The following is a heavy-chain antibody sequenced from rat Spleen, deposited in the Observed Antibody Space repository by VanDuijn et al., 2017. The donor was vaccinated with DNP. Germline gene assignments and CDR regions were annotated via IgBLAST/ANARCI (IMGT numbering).Heavy chain of an antibody. CDR1: GFIFSDYY. J-gene: IGHJ3*01. Sequence: EVQLVESGGGLVQPGRSLKLSCVASGFIFSDYYMAWVRQAPTKGLEWVATISYDGSSTYYRDSVKGRFTISRDNAKSTLYLQMDSLRSEDTATYYCARGPNWFAYWGQGTLVTVSS. CDR3: ARGPNWFAY. V-gene: IGHV5-29*01. CDR2: ISYDGSST.